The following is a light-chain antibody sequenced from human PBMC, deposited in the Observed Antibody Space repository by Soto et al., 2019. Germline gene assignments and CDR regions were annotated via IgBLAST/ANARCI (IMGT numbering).Light chain of an antibody. CDR2: GAS. CDR1: QSVSSD. Sequence: EIVMTQSPATLSVSPGERATLSCRASQSVSSDLAWYQQKPGQAPRLLIYGASTRATGIPTRFSASGSGTEFTLTISSLQSEDFALYFCQQYNVWPGTFGQGTKVELK. CDR3: QQYNVWPGT. V-gene: IGKV3-15*01. J-gene: IGKJ1*01.